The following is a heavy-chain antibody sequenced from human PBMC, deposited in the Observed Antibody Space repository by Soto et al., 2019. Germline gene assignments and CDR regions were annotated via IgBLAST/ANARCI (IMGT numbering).Heavy chain of an antibody. V-gene: IGHV3-66*01. CDR3: ARDRTRDYPTWDY. CDR1: GFTVSSNY. J-gene: IGHJ4*02. Sequence: GGSLRLSCAASGFTVSSNYMSWVRQAPGKGLEWVSVIYSGGSTYYADSVKGRFTISRDNSKNTLYLQMNSLRAEDTAVYYCARDRTRDYPTWDYWGQGTLVTVSS. CDR2: IYSGGST. D-gene: IGHD4-17*01.